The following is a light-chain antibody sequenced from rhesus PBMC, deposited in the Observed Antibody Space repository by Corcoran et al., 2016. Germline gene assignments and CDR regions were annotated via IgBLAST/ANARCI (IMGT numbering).Light chain of an antibody. CDR1: QGISNY. V-gene: IGKV1S14*01. J-gene: IGKJ1*01. CDR3: QQHNSYPRT. CDR2: YAS. Sequence: DIQMTQSPSSLSASVGDTVTITCRASQGISNYLAWYQQKPGKAPKPLIYYASNLESGVPSRFSGSGSGTGFTLTISSLQPEYFAIFYCQQHNSYPRTFGQGTKVEIK.